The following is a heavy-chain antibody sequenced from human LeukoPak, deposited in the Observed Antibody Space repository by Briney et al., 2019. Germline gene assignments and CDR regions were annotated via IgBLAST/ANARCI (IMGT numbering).Heavy chain of an antibody. J-gene: IGHJ6*02. V-gene: IGHV3-7*04. CDR2: IKQDGSEK. CDR1: GFTFSSYW. CDR3: ARKTTVTNRNYYYYYGMDV. D-gene: IGHD4-17*01. Sequence: GGSLRLSCAASGFTFSSYWMSWVRQAPGKGLEWVANIKQDGSEKYYVDSVKGRFTISRDNAKNSLYLQMNSLRAEDTAVYYCARKTTVTNRNYYYYYGMDVWGQGTTVTVSS.